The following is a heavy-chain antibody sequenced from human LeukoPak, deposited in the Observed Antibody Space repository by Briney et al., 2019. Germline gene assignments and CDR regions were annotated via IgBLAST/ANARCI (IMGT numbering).Heavy chain of an antibody. CDR1: GFTFSSYS. CDR3: ARDSDSSSWYLVGTPSKSYDY. Sequence: SGGSLRLSCAASGFTFSSYSMNWVRQAPGKGLEWVSSISSSSSYIYYADSVKGRFTISRDNAKNSLYLQMNSLRAEDTAMYYCARDSDSSSWYLVGTPSKSYDYWGQGTLVTVSS. V-gene: IGHV3-21*01. CDR2: ISSSSSYI. D-gene: IGHD6-13*01. J-gene: IGHJ4*02.